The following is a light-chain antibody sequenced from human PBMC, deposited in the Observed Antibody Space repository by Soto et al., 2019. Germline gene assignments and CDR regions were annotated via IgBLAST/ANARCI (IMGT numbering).Light chain of an antibody. CDR2: AAS. V-gene: IGKV1-5*01. CDR1: QTISSW. J-gene: IGKJ1*01. CDR3: QQYKSYLRT. Sequence: DIQMTQSPSTLSASVGDRVTITCRASQTISSWLAWYQQKPGKAPKLLIYAASTLESGVSSRFSGRGSGTEFTLTINSLQPEDFATSYCQQYKSYLRTFGQGTKVEIK.